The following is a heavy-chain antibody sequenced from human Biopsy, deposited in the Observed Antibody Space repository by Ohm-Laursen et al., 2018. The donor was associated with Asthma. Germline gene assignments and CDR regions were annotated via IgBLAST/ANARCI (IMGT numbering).Heavy chain of an antibody. CDR3: ARCQVGYSSGWSLLLKKIYYSGMDV. D-gene: IGHD6-19*01. J-gene: IGHJ6*02. V-gene: IGHV1-69*01. Sequence: SSVKVSCKASGGSFSNFAFSWVRQAPGQGLEWLGGIMTVFGTTNYAQKFQGRVTITADESTSTAYMEVTSLRSEDTAIYYCARCQVGYSSGWSLLLKKIYYSGMDVWGQGTAVTVS. CDR2: IMTVFGTT. CDR1: GGSFSNFA.